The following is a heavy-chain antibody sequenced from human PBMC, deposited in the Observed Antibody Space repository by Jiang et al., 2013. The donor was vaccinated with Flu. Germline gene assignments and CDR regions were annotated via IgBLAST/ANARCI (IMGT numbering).Heavy chain of an antibody. J-gene: IGHJ4*02. Sequence: KPTQTLTLTCTFSGFSLSTSGMCVSWIRQSPGKALEWLARIDWNDDKYYSTSLKTRLTISKDTSKNQVVLTMTNMDPVDTATYYCARMGTDYYDSSGSYYHFDYWGQGTLVTVSS. D-gene: IGHD3-22*01. CDR3: ARMGTDYYDSSGSYYHFDY. CDR1: GFSLSTSGMC. CDR2: IDWNDDK. V-gene: IGHV2-70*11.